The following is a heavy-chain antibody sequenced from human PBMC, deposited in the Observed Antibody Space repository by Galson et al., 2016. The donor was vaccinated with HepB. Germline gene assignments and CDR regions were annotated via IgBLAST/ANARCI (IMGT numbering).Heavy chain of an antibody. CDR3: ATVRQDRGVTYYYYGMDV. V-gene: IGHV1-2*02. D-gene: IGHD3-10*01. J-gene: IGHJ6*02. Sequence: SVKVSCKASGYTFTGYYLHWVRQAPGQGLEWMGWINPNSGGTNYAQKFQGRVTLTRDTSISTAYMEVRRLRYDDTAVYYCATVRQDRGVTYYYYGMDVWGQGTTVTVSS. CDR1: GYTFTGYY. CDR2: INPNSGGT.